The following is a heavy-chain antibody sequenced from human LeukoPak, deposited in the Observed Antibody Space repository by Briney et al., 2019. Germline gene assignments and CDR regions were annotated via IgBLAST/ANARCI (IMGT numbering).Heavy chain of an antibody. V-gene: IGHV1-2*02. D-gene: IGHD6-19*01. CDR1: GYAFTGYY. CDR2: INPNIGGT. Sequence: ASVKVSCKASGYAFTGYYMHWVRQAPGQGLEWMGWINPNIGGTNYAQKFQGRVTMNRATSISTAYMELSRLRSDDTAVYYCARDLASGYSSGWYAWDYWGQGTLVTVSS. CDR3: ARDLASGYSSGWYAWDY. J-gene: IGHJ4*02.